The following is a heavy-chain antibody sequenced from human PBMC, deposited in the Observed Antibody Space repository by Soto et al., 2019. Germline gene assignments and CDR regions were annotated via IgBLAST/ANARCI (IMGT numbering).Heavy chain of an antibody. V-gene: IGHV1-2*02. D-gene: IGHD1-7*01. CDR3: ARKLELRGSYYYYYDMDV. Sequence: ASVKVSCKASGYTFTDYYMRWVRQAPGQGLEWMGWINPNSGGTNYAQKFQGRVTMTRDTSISTAYMELSRLRSDDTAVYYCARKLELRGSYYYYYDMDVWGQGTTVTVSS. CDR1: GYTFTDYY. CDR2: INPNSGGT. J-gene: IGHJ6*02.